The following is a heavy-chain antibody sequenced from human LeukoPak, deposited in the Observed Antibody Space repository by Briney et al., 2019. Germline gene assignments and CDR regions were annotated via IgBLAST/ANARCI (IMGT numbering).Heavy chain of an antibody. CDR2: IYYSGST. D-gene: IGHD6-13*01. V-gene: IGHV4-39*07. J-gene: IGHJ4*02. Sequence: SETLSLTCTVSGGSISSSSYYWGWIRQPPGKGLEWIGSIYYSGSTYYNPSLKSRVTISVDTSKNQFSLKLSSVTAADTAVYYCARDRGSSTWYPDYWGQGTLVTVSS. CDR3: ARDRGSSTWYPDY. CDR1: GGSISSSSYY.